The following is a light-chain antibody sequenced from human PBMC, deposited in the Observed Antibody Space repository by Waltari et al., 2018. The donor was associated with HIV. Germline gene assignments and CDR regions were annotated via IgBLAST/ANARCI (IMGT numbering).Light chain of an antibody. CDR3: QQYIGSPRT. CDR2: GAS. CDR1: QTISSTY. V-gene: IGKV3-20*01. J-gene: IGKJ1*01. Sequence: EIALTQSPGTLSLSPGERATLSCRASQTISSTYLAWNQQKPGQAPRLLIYGASSRATGIPDRFSGSGSGTDFTLTISSLEPEDCAVYYCQQYIGSPRTFGQGTKVELK.